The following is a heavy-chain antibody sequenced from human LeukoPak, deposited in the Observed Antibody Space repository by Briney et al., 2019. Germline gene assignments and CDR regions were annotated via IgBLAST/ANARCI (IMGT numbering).Heavy chain of an antibody. D-gene: IGHD3-3*01. CDR2: INWNGGST. Sequence: GGSLRLSCAASGFTFDDYGMSWVRQAPGKGLEWVSGINWNGGSTGYADSVKGRFTISRDNAKNSLYLQMDSLRAEDTALYYCAREPYDFWSGYYSHYYYYYMDVWGKGTTVTVSS. CDR1: GFTFDDYG. CDR3: AREPYDFWSGYYSHYYYYYMDV. V-gene: IGHV3-20*04. J-gene: IGHJ6*03.